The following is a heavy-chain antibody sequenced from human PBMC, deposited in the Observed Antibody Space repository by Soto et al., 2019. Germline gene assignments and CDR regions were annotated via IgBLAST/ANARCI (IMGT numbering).Heavy chain of an antibody. D-gene: IGHD3-3*01. Sequence: VGSLILSCAASGFTFSSYCMHRVRQAPGKGLEWVAVIWYDGSNKYYADSVKGRFTISRDNSKNTLYLQMNSLRAEDTAVYYFAGAQVLPVKDSVLAFRVKGTTDPVS. J-gene: IGHJ6*03. CDR2: IWYDGSNK. CDR1: GFTFSSYC. V-gene: IGHV3-33*01. CDR3: AGAQVLPVKDSVLAF.